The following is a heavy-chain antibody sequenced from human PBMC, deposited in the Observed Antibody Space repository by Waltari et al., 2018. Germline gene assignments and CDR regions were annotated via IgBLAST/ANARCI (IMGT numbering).Heavy chain of an antibody. CDR2: IWYDGSNK. Sequence: QVQLVESGGGVVQPGRSLRLSCSASGFTLSSYRMPWVRQAPGKWLEWVAVIWYDGSNKYYADSVKGRFTISRENSKNTLYLQMNILRAEDTAVYYCARDSSGSSDYWGQGTLVTVSS. CDR3: ARDSSGSSDY. V-gene: IGHV3-33*01. D-gene: IGHD6-19*01. CDR1: GFTLSSYR. J-gene: IGHJ4*02.